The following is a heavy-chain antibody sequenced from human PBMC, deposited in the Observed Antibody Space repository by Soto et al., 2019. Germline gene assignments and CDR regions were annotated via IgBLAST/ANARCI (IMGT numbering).Heavy chain of an antibody. CDR2: IIPIFGTA. D-gene: IGHD6-6*01. CDR3: ARGGGAARPYYYYYGMDV. Sequence: QVQLVQSGAEVKKPGSSVKVSCKASGGTFSSYAISWVRQAPGQGLEWMGGIIPIFGTANYAQKFQGRVTITADESMSTAYMELSSLRSEDTAVYYCARGGGAARPYYYYYGMDVWGQGTTVTVSS. J-gene: IGHJ6*02. CDR1: GGTFSSYA. V-gene: IGHV1-69*01.